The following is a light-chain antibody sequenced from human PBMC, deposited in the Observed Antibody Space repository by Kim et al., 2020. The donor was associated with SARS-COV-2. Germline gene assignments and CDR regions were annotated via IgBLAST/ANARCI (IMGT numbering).Light chain of an antibody. CDR1: QSVSSY. V-gene: IGKV3-11*01. Sequence: LSPGERATLSCRASQSVSSYLAWYQQKPGQAPRLLIYDASNRATGIPARFSGRWSGTDFTLTISSLEPEDFAVYYCQQRSNWPKYTFGQGTKLEI. J-gene: IGKJ2*01. CDR2: DAS. CDR3: QQRSNWPKYT.